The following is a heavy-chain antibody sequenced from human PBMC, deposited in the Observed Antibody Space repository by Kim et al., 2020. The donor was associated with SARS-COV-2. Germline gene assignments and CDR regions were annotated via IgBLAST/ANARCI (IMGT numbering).Heavy chain of an antibody. CDR1: GFTFSNAW. V-gene: IGHV3-15*01. D-gene: IGHD6-13*01. CDR3: STGYSISWYA. J-gene: IGHJ5*02. Sequence: GGSLRLSCAASGFTFSNAWMTWVRQAPGKGLESVGRIKSKADGGTTDYAAPVKGRFTISRDDSKNTLYLQMNSLETEDTAVYYCSTGYSISWYAWGQGTLVTICS. CDR2: IKSKADGGTT.